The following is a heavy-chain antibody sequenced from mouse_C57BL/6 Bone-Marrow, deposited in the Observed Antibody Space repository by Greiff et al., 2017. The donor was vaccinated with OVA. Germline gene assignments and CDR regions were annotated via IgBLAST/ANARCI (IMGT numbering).Heavy chain of an antibody. J-gene: IGHJ4*01. D-gene: IGHD2-5*01. CDR1: GFSFNTYA. V-gene: IGHV10-1*01. Sequence: EVHLVESGGGLVQPKGSLKLSCAASGFSFNTYAMNWVRQAPGKGLEWVARIRSKSNNYATYYADSVKDRFTISRDDSESMLYLQMNNLKTEDTAMYYCVRGLYYSNYVRAMDYWGQGTSVTVSS. CDR2: IRSKSNNYAT. CDR3: VRGLYYSNYVRAMDY.